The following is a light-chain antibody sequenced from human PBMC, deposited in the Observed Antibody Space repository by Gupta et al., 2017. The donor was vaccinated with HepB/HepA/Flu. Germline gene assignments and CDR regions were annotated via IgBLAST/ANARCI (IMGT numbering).Light chain of an antibody. CDR3: YSDAGPGSWV. CDR2: EVN. V-gene: IGLV2-23*02. Sequence: QSALTQSASVSGSPGQSITISCTGTSSDVGSHNLVFWYQQHPGKAPKLIIYEVNKWPAGVASRFSGSKSGNTASLTISAHQAEDEADYYGYSDAGPGSWVFGGGTKLTVL. J-gene: IGLJ3*02. CDR1: SSDVGSHNL.